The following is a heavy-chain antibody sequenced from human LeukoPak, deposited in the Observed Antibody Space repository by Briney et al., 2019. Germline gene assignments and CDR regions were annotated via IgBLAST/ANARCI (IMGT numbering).Heavy chain of an antibody. CDR1: GYSISSGYY. J-gene: IGHJ3*01. D-gene: IGHD2-2*01. CDR3: ARVRIIPGARDAFDV. Sequence: SETLSLTCTVSGYSISSGYYWSWTRQSPEKGLDWIGEINHSGSTNYNPILKSRVTMSVDSSKKHFSLKLTSVTAADTGTYYCARVRIIPGARDAFDVWGPGTMVTVSS. V-gene: IGHV4-38-2*02. CDR2: INHSGST.